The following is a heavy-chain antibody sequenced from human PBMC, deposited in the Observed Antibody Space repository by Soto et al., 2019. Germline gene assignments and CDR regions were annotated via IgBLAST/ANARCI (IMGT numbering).Heavy chain of an antibody. D-gene: IGHD6-19*01. CDR1: GGTFSSYA. CDR2: IIPIFGTA. J-gene: IGHJ6*02. V-gene: IGHV1-69*13. Sequence: SVKVSCKASGGTFSSYAISWVRQAPGQGLEWMGGIIPIFGTANYAQKFQGRVTITADESTSTAYMELSSLRSEDTAVYYCALRVVAGTNYYGMDVWGQGTTVTVSS. CDR3: ALRVVAGTNYYGMDV.